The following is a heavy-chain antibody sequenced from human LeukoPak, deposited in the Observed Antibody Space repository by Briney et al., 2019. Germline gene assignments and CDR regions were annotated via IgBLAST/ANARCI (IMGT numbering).Heavy chain of an antibody. CDR2: INPNTGAT. J-gene: IGHJ4*02. CDR3: ARDRGWFLDY. D-gene: IGHD6-19*01. CDR1: GYTFTGSY. Sequence: ASVKVSCRASGYTFTGSYIHWVRQAPGQGLEWMAWINPNTGATKYSQKFPDRVTVTSDTSSSTAYMKVTSLTSDDTAVYYCARDRGWFLDYWGQGSLLIVSS. V-gene: IGHV1-2*02.